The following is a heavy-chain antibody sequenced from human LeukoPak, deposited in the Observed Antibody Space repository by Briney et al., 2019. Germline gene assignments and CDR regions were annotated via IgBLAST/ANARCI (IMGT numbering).Heavy chain of an antibody. CDR3: ARHGLLSSGWSLVGYYYYYMDV. D-gene: IGHD6-19*01. J-gene: IGHJ6*03. CDR1: GGSISSYY. V-gene: IGHV4-59*01. Sequence: SETLSLTCTVSGGSISSYYWSWIRQPPGKGLEWVGYIYYSGSTNYNPSLKSRVTISVDTSKNQFSLKLSSVTAADTAVYYCARHGLLSSGWSLVGYYYYYMDVWGKGTTVTVSS. CDR2: IYYSGST.